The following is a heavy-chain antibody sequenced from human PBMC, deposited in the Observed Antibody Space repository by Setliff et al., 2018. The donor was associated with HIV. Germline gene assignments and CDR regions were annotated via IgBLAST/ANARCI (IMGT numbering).Heavy chain of an antibody. J-gene: IGHJ6*03. CDR2: ASDDGKNI. Sequence: LRLSCSASGFTFSGSAIHWVRQAPGKGLEWVAVASDDGKNIYYADSVKGRFTVSRDNYRNTVFLQMNSLRMEDTAVFYCARDAGRWGSYYYFRYMDVWGKGTTVTVSS. CDR1: GFTFSGSA. D-gene: IGHD3-16*01. V-gene: IGHV3-30*04. CDR3: ARDAGRWGSYYYFRYMDV.